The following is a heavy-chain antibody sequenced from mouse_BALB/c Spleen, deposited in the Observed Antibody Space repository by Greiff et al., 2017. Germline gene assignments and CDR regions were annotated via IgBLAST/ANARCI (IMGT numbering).Heavy chain of an antibody. V-gene: IGHV5-6*01. J-gene: IGHJ3*01. CDR2: ISSGGSYT. Sequence: EVKLVESGGDLVKPGGSLKLSCAASGFTFSSYGMSWVRQTPDKRLEWVATISSGGSYTYYPDTVTGRFTISRDNAKNTLYLEMSSLRSEDTAMYYCARPDGYPFAYWGQGTLVTVSA. D-gene: IGHD2-3*01. CDR3: ARPDGYPFAY. CDR1: GFTFSSYG.